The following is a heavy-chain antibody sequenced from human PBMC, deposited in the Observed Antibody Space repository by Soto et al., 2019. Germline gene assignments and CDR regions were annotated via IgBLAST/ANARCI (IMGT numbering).Heavy chain of an antibody. D-gene: IGHD6-19*01. Sequence: RGSLRLSCAASEFTFSTYDRSWVRQAPGKGLEWVSTIGGSGDTTYYADSVKGRFTISRDNSKNTLYLQMNSLRAEDTAVYYCARSAVAAYLFDYWGQGTLVTVYS. CDR3: ARSAVAAYLFDY. V-gene: IGHV3-23*01. CDR1: EFTFSTYD. CDR2: IGGSGDTT. J-gene: IGHJ4*02.